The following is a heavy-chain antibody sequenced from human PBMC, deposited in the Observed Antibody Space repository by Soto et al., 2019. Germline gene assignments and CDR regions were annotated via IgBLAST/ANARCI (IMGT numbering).Heavy chain of an antibody. CDR2: IIPIFGTA. J-gene: IGHJ4*02. D-gene: IGHD3-10*01. CDR3: ARGTDYYGSGSFYMLVY. CDR1: GGTFSSYA. Sequence: QVQLVQSGAEVKKPGSSVKVSCKASGGTFSSYAISWVRQAPGQGLEWMGGIIPIFGTANYAQKFQGRVTITVDESTNTAYMELSSLRSEDTAVYYCARGTDYYGSGSFYMLVYWGQGTLVTVSS. V-gene: IGHV1-69*01.